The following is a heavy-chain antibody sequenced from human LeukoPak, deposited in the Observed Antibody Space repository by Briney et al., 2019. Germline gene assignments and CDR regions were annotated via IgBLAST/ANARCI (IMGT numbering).Heavy chain of an antibody. Sequence: ASVKVSCKASGYTFTSYYMHWVRQAPGQGLEWMGIINPSGGSTSYAQKFQGRVTMTRDMSTSTVYMELSSLRSEDTAVYYCARDMYYCDIGETGGLFYWGQGTLVTVSS. CDR3: ARDMYYCDIGETGGLFY. D-gene: IGHD3-22*01. J-gene: IGHJ4*02. V-gene: IGHV1-46*01. CDR1: GYTFTSYY. CDR2: INPSGGST.